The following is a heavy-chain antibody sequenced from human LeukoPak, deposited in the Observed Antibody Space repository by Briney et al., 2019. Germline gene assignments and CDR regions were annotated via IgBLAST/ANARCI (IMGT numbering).Heavy chain of an antibody. J-gene: IGHJ6*04. D-gene: IGHD3-10*02. Sequence: GGSLRLSCAASGFTFSSYTMNWVREAPGKGLEWVSSISSSGSTIYYADSVKGRFTISRDNAKNSLYLQMNSLRAEDTAVYYCAELGITMIGGVWGKGTTVTISS. CDR1: GFTFSSYT. V-gene: IGHV3-48*04. CDR3: AELGITMIGGV. CDR2: ISSSGSTI.